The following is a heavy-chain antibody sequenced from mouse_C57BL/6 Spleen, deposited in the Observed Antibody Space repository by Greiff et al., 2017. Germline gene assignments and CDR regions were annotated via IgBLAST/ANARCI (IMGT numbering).Heavy chain of an antibody. D-gene: IGHD2-4*01. CDR1: GYTFTSYW. Sequence: QVQLQQSGAELVKPGASVKLSCKASGYTFTSYWMHWVKQRPGRGLEWIGRIDPNSGGTKYNEKFKSKATLTVDKPSSTAYMQLSSLTSEDSAVYYCASCISDYDGDYYAMDYWGQGTSVTVSS. CDR2: IDPNSGGT. CDR3: ASCISDYDGDYYAMDY. J-gene: IGHJ4*01. V-gene: IGHV1-72*01.